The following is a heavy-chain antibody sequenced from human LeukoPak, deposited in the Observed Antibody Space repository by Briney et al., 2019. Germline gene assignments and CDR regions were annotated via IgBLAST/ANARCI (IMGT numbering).Heavy chain of an antibody. D-gene: IGHD3-3*01. V-gene: IGHV3-7*01. J-gene: IGHJ5*02. CDR3: ARSGFWSGSHWFDP. CDR2: IKQGGSEE. Sequence: GGSLRLSCAAPGFTYTAYWMSWVRQVPGKGLEWVAKIKQGGSEEYYVDSVKGRFTISRDNAKNSLYLEMNNLRVEDTAVYHCARSGFWSGSHWFDPWGQGTLVTVSS. CDR1: GFTYTAYW.